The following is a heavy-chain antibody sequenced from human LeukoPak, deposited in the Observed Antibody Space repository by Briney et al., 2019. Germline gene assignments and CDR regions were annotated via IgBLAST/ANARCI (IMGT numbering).Heavy chain of an antibody. CDR3: ARLWEKYSSSPPGVY. CDR1: GGSISSGSYY. Sequence: NPSQTLSLTCTVSGGSISSGSYYWSWIRQPAGKGLEWIGSIYYSGSTYYNPSLKSRVTISVDTSKNQFSLKLSSVTAADTAVYYCARLWEKYSSSPPGVYWGQGTLVTVSS. V-gene: IGHV4-39*01. D-gene: IGHD6-6*01. J-gene: IGHJ4*02. CDR2: IYYSGST.